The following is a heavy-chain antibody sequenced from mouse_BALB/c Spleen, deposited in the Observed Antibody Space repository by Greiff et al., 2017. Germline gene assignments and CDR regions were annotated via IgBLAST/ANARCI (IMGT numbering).Heavy chain of an antibody. Sequence: QVQLKQSAAELARPGASVKMSCKASGYTFTSYTMHWVKQRPGQGLEWIGYINPSSGYTEYNQKFKDKTTLTADKSSSTAYMQLSSLTSEDSAVYYCARWDGRYPFADWGQGTLVTVSA. CDR3: ARWDGRYPFAD. D-gene: IGHD1-1*02. J-gene: IGHJ3*01. V-gene: IGHV1-4*02. CDR2: INPSSGYT. CDR1: GYTFTSYT.